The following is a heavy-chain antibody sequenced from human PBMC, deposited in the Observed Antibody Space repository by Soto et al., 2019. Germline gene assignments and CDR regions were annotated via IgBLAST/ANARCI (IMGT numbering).Heavy chain of an antibody. CDR2: IYYSGST. Sequence: QVQLQESGPGLVKPSQTLSLTCTVSGGSISSGGYYWSWIRQHPGKGLEWIGYIYYSGSTYYNPSLKSRVTISVDTSKNQCSLKLSSVTAADTAVYYCARSGIRGYSYGLCAFDIWGQGTMVTVSS. CDR1: GGSISSGGYY. J-gene: IGHJ3*02. V-gene: IGHV4-31*03. CDR3: ARSGIRGYSYGLCAFDI. D-gene: IGHD5-18*01.